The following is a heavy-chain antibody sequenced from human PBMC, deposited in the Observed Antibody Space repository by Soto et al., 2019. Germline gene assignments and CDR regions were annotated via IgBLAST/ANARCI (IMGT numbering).Heavy chain of an antibody. Sequence: QITLKESGPPVVKPTQTLTLTCTFSGISLSTTGVAVGWIRQPPGKALEWLALIYWDDDKRYSPSLRSRLTITKDTSKNQVVLTMTNVDPVDTATYYCARRYKSSAYYLFDYWCQGTLVTVSS. J-gene: IGHJ4*02. D-gene: IGHD3-22*01. CDR2: IYWDDDK. CDR1: GISLSTTGVA. CDR3: ARRYKSSAYYLFDY. V-gene: IGHV2-5*02.